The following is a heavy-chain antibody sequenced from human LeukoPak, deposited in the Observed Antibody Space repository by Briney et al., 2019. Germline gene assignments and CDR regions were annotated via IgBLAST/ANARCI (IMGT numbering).Heavy chain of an antibody. D-gene: IGHD3-9*01. CDR1: GFTFSSYA. CDR2: ISGSGGST. Sequence: PGGSLRLSCAASGFTFSSYAMSWVRQAPGKGLEWVSAISGSGGSTYYADSVKGRFTISRDNSKNTLYLQMSSLRAEDTAVYYCAKETPSYDILTGYYFPDAFDIWGQGTMVTVSS. V-gene: IGHV3-23*01. CDR3: AKETPSYDILTGYYFPDAFDI. J-gene: IGHJ3*02.